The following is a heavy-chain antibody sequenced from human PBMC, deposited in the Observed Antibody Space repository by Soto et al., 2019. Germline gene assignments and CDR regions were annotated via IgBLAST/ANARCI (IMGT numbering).Heavy chain of an antibody. CDR2: MNPNSGNT. CDR1: GYTFTSYD. J-gene: IGHJ6*02. Sequence: GASVKVSCKASGYTFTSYDINWVRQATGQGLEWMGWMNPNSGNTGYAQKFQGRVTMTRNTSISTAYMELSSLRSEDTAAYYCARGGLVRGLIIKLGPLDVWGQGTTVTVSS. D-gene: IGHD3-10*01. CDR3: ARGGLVRGLIIKLGPLDV. V-gene: IGHV1-8*01.